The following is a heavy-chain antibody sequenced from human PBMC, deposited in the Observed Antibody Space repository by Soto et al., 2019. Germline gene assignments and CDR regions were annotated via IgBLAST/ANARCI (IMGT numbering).Heavy chain of an antibody. CDR1: GGSISSSSYY. J-gene: IGHJ5*02. Sequence: SETLSLTCTVSGGSISSSSYYWGWIRQPPGKGLEWIGSIYYSGSTYYNPSLKSRVTISVDTSKNQFSLKLSSVTAADTTVYYCARLRTNPHNWLDHWGQGTLVT. CDR3: ARLRTNPHNWLDH. D-gene: IGHD4-17*01. V-gene: IGHV4-39*01. CDR2: IYYSGST.